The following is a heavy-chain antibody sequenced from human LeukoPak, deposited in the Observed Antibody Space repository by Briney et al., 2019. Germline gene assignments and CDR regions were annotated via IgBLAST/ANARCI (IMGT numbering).Heavy chain of an antibody. Sequence: ASVKVSCKASGGTFSSYAISWVRQAPGQGLEWMGWINTNTGNPTYAQGFTGRFVFSLDTSVSTAYLQISSLKAEDTAVYYCARSLGYSSSWYPFLYYYYGMDVWGQGTTVTVSS. CDR2: INTNTGNP. V-gene: IGHV7-4-1*02. CDR1: GGTFSSYA. CDR3: ARSLGYSSSWYPFLYYYYGMDV. D-gene: IGHD6-13*01. J-gene: IGHJ6*02.